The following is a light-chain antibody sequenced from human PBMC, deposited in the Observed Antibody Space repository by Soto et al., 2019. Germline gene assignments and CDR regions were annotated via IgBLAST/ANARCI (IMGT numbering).Light chain of an antibody. Sequence: EIVLTQSPGTLSLSPGQGATLSCRASQHISSTFLAWYQQKPGQAPRLLIFAASSRATGIPDRFSGSASGTDFTLSISRLEPEESAVYYCQQYGRSPRMFGQGTKVDIK. CDR1: QHISSTF. V-gene: IGKV3-20*01. CDR3: QQYGRSPRM. CDR2: AAS. J-gene: IGKJ1*01.